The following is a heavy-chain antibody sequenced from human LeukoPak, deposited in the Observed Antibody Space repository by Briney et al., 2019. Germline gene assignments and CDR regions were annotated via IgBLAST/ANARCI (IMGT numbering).Heavy chain of an antibody. CDR3: ATNYGDYVNWFDP. V-gene: IGHV3-23*03. D-gene: IGHD4-17*01. CDR1: GFTFRSYA. Sequence: GGSLRLSCAASGFTFRSYAVSYVRQAPGQGLEWVSSINAAGSSTWYPDSVKGRFTIYRDNSKNTLSLQMNYLRAEDTAIYYCATNYGDYVNWFDPWGQGTLVTVSS. J-gene: IGHJ5*02. CDR2: INAAGSST.